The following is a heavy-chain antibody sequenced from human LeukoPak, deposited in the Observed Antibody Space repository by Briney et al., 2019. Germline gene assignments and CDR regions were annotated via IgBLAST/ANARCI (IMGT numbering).Heavy chain of an antibody. D-gene: IGHD2-15*01. J-gene: IGHJ6*02. Sequence: ASVKVSCKASGYTFTSYGISWVRQAPGQGLEWMGWISAHNGNTNYAQKLQGRVTMTTDTSTSTAYMELRSLRSDDTAVYYCARDRLGLSSPGYYYYGMDVWGPGTTVTVSS. CDR2: ISAHNGNT. V-gene: IGHV1-18*01. CDR1: GYTFTSYG. CDR3: ARDRLGLSSPGYYYYGMDV.